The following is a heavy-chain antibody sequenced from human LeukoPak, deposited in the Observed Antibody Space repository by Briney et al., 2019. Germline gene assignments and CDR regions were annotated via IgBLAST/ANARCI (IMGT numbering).Heavy chain of an antibody. V-gene: IGHV1-69*13. CDR2: IIPIFGTA. Sequence: ASVKVSCKASGGTFSSYAISWVRQAPGQGLEWMGGIIPIFGTANYAQKFRGRVTITADESTSTAYMELSSLRSEDTAVYYCARAITMIVDDLLAFDYWGQGTLVTVSS. J-gene: IGHJ4*02. CDR3: ARAITMIVDDLLAFDY. CDR1: GGTFSSYA. D-gene: IGHD3-22*01.